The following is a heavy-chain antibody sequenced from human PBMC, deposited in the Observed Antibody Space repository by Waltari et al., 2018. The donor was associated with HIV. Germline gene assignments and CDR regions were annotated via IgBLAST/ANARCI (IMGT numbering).Heavy chain of an antibody. CDR2: IYYSGST. CDR3: ARPGVLMVYAGPFDY. J-gene: IGHJ4*02. D-gene: IGHD2-8*01. Sequence: QLQLQESGPGLVKPSETLSLTCTVSGGSISSSSYYWGWIRQPPGKGLEWIGSIYYSGSTYYSPSLKGRVTISVDTSKNQFSLKLSSVTAADTAVYYCARPGVLMVYAGPFDYWGQGTLVTVSS. CDR1: GGSISSSSYY. V-gene: IGHV4-39*07.